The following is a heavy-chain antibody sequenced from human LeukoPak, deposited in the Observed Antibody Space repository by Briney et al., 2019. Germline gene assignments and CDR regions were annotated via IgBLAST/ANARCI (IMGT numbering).Heavy chain of an antibody. CDR3: ARGGYYDSSGYHSPDY. CDR1: GFTLSSYA. Sequence: GGSLRLSCAASGFTLSSYAMSWVRQAPGKGLEWVSAISVSGNTYHADSVKGRFTISRDNAKNSLYLQMNSLRAEDTAVYYCARGGYYDSSGYHSPDYWGQGTLVTVSS. V-gene: IGHV3-23*01. CDR2: ISVSGNT. D-gene: IGHD3-22*01. J-gene: IGHJ4*02.